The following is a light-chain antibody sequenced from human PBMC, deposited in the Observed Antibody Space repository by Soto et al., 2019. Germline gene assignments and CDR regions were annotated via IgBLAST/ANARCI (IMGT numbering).Light chain of an antibody. V-gene: IGKV1-27*01. J-gene: IGKJ3*01. CDR3: TKYNSAPPFT. Sequence: DIQMTQSPSSLSASVGDRVTITCRASQGISNYLAWYQQKPGKVPKLLIYAASTLQSGVPSRFSGSGSGTDFPLTSSSLQPEDVATYYCTKYNSAPPFTFGPGTKVDIK. CDR2: AAS. CDR1: QGISNY.